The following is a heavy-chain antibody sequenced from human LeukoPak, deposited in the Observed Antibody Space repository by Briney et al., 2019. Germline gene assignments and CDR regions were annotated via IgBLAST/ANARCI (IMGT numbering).Heavy chain of an antibody. CDR3: ANEVRPNDY. CDR1: GFSFSSHA. Sequence: PGESLRLSCAASGFSFSSHAMCWVRQAPGKGLEWVSSIDISGGSTWYADSVRGRFTISRDNSKNTLCLQMDSLRVEDTALYYCANEVRPNDYWGQGTLVTVSS. V-gene: IGHV3-23*01. J-gene: IGHJ4*02. D-gene: IGHD6-6*01. CDR2: IDISGGST.